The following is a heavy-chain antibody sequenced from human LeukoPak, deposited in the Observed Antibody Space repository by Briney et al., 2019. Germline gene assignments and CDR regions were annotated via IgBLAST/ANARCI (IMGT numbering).Heavy chain of an antibody. CDR3: ARAAPYDFWSGYPKYYFDY. J-gene: IGHJ4*02. CDR1: GYTFTGYY. CDR2: INPNSGGT. D-gene: IGHD3-3*01. Sequence: ASVKVSCKASGYTFTGYYMHWVRQAPGQGLEWMGWINPNSGGTNYAQKFQGRVTMTRDTSISTAYMELSRLRSDDTAVYYCARAAPYDFWSGYPKYYFDYWGQGTLVTVSS. V-gene: IGHV1-2*02.